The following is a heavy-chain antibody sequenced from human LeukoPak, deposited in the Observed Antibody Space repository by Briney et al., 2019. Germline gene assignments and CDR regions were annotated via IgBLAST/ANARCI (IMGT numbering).Heavy chain of an antibody. J-gene: IGHJ4*02. CDR2: FSGSGGST. V-gene: IGHV3-23*01. CDR3: AKVRGLLWFGESPADY. CDR1: GFTFSSYA. D-gene: IGHD3-10*01. Sequence: GGSLRLSCAASGFTFSSYAMSWVRQAPGKGLECISGFSGSGGSTYYADSVKGRFTISRDNSKNTLYLRMNSLRAEDTAVYYCAKVRGLLWFGESPADYWGQGTLVTVSS.